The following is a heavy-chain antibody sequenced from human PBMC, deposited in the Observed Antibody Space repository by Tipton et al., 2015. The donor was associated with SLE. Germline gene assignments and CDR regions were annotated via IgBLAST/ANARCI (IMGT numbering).Heavy chain of an antibody. Sequence: TLSLTCTVSGGSLSSHHWSWIRQPPGKGLEWIGYIDYSGSTDYNPSLKSRVTISVDTSKNQFSLKLSSVTAADTAVYYCASIDFDGDSGVVPGDYWGQGTLVTVSS. CDR2: IDYSGST. CDR3: ASIDFDGDSGVVPGDY. CDR1: GGSLSSHH. V-gene: IGHV4-59*11. J-gene: IGHJ4*02. D-gene: IGHD3-22*01.